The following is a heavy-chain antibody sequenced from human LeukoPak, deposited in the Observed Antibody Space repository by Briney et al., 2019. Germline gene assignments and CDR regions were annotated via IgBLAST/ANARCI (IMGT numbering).Heavy chain of an antibody. Sequence: KPGGSLRLSCAASGFTFSSYSMNWVRQAPGKGLEWVSSISSSSSYIYYADSVKGRFTISRDNSKNTLYLQMNSLRAEDTAVYYCAKMVREFYTISYYFDYWGQGTLVTVSS. J-gene: IGHJ4*02. D-gene: IGHD2-8*01. CDR3: AKMVREFYTISYYFDY. CDR1: GFTFSSYS. CDR2: ISSSSSYI. V-gene: IGHV3-21*04.